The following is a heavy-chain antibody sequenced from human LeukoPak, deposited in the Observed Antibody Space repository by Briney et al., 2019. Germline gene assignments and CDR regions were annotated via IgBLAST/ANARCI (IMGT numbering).Heavy chain of an antibody. D-gene: IGHD2-8*01. CDR1: GYTFTGYY. Sequence: GASVKVSCKASGYTFTGYYMHWVRQAPGQGLEWMGWINPNSGGTNYAQKFQSRVTMTRDTSISTAYMELSRLRSDDTAVYYCARASCTNGVCTTNFDYWGQGTLVTVSS. V-gene: IGHV1-2*02. CDR3: ARASCTNGVCTTNFDY. CDR2: INPNSGGT. J-gene: IGHJ4*02.